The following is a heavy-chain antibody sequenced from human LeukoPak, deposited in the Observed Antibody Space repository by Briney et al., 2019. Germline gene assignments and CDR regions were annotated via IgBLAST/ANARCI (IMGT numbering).Heavy chain of an antibody. J-gene: IGHJ4*02. Sequence: SETLSLTCTVSGGSISSSSYYWGWIRQPPGKGLEWIGSIYYSGSTYYNPSLKSRVTISVDTSKNQFSLKLSSVTAADTAVYYCARVGWFMPLDYWGQGTLVTVSS. CDR3: ARVGWFMPLDY. CDR2: IYYSGST. V-gene: IGHV4-39*07. CDR1: GGSISSSSYY. D-gene: IGHD2-8*01.